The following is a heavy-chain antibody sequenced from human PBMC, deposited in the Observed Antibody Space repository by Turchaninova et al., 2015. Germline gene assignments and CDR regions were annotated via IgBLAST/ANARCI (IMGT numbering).Heavy chain of an antibody. Sequence: QVQLVQSGAEVKKPGSSVKVSCKASGGTFSSYAISWVRQAPGQGLEGMGGIITIFGTANYAQSFHGSVPFTADESTSPAYMELSSLRSEETAVYYCARGVLVDCSSTSCYVPLYYYYYMDVWGKGTTVTVSS. CDR1: GGTFSSYA. CDR2: IITIFGTA. V-gene: IGHV1-69*01. D-gene: IGHD2-2*01. CDR3: ARGVLVDCSSTSCYVPLYYYYYMDV. J-gene: IGHJ6*03.